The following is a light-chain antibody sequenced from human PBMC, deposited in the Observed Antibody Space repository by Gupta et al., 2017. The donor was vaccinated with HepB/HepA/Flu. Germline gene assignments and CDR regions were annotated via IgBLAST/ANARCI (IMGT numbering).Light chain of an antibody. V-gene: IGKV3-15*01. J-gene: IGKJ1*01. CDR3: QQYNKWPPRT. CDR2: DAF. Sequence: EIVMTQSPATLSVSPGERVTLSCRASQSISSNLAWYQQKPGQAPRLLIYDAFTRAAGIPARFSGSGSGTEFTLIISSLQSEDFAVYYCQQYNKWPPRTFGQGTKVELK. CDR1: QSISSN.